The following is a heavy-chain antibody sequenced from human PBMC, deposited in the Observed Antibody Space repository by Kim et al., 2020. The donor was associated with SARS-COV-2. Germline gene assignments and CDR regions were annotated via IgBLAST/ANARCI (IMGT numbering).Heavy chain of an antibody. CDR3: TTDTAGYSGYEWFLSGHYGMNV. CDR1: GFTFSNAW. V-gene: IGHV3-15*01. CDR2: IKSKTDGGTT. J-gene: IGHJ6*02. Sequence: GGSLRLSCAASGFTFSNAWMSWVRQAPGKGLEWVGRIKSKTDGGTTDYAAPVKGRFTISRDDSKNTLYLQMNSLKTEDTAVYSCTTDTAGYSGYEWFLSGHYGMNVWGQGTTVTVSS. D-gene: IGHD5-12*01.